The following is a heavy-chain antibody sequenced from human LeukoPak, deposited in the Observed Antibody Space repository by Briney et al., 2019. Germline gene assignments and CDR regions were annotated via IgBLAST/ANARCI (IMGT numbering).Heavy chain of an antibody. J-gene: IGHJ5*02. CDR2: IYTSGST. D-gene: IGHD2-2*01. CDR3: ARSYCSSTSCYEAGFDP. V-gene: IGHV4-4*07. Sequence: SETLSLTCTVSGGSISSYYWSRIRQPAGKGLEWIGRIYTSGSTNYNPSLKRRVTMSVDTSKNQFSLKLSSVTAADTAVYYCARSYCSSTSCYEAGFDPWGQGTLVTVSS. CDR1: GGSISSYY.